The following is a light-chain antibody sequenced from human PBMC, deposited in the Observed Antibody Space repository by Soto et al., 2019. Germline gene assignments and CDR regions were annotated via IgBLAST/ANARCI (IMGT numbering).Light chain of an antibody. CDR1: QSISSY. J-gene: IGKJ1*01. CDR2: AAS. V-gene: IGKV1-39*01. Sequence: DLQMTQSPSSLSASVGDRVTITCRASQSISSYLNWYQQKPGEAPKLLIYAASTLQGGVPSRFSGSGSGTDFTLTISSLQPEDFATYYCQQSYSAPWTFGQGTKVEIK. CDR3: QQSYSAPWT.